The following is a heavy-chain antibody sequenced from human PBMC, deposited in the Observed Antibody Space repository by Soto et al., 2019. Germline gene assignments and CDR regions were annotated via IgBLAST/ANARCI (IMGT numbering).Heavy chain of an antibody. CDR2: IWYDGSNK. Sequence: QVQLVESGGGVVQPGRSLRLSCAASGFTFSSYGMHWVRQAPGKGLEWVAVIWYDGSNKYYADSVKGRFTISRDNSKNSLYLQMNSLRAEDTAVYYCARSSNWNTPRIVRYYYYGMDVWGQGTTVTVSS. D-gene: IGHD1-20*01. CDR3: ARSSNWNTPRIVRYYYYGMDV. CDR1: GFTFSSYG. J-gene: IGHJ6*02. V-gene: IGHV3-33*01.